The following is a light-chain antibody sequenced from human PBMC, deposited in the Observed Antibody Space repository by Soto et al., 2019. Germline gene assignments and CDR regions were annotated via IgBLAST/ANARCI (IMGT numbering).Light chain of an antibody. Sequence: QSVLTQPPSASGTPGQRVTISCSGSSSNIGSNYVYWYQQLPGTAPKLLIYRNNQRPSGVPDRFSGSKSGTSASLAISGLRSEVEADYYCAAGDDSLSAFYVFGTGTKVTVL. V-gene: IGLV1-47*01. J-gene: IGLJ1*01. CDR1: SSNIGSNY. CDR2: RNN. CDR3: AAGDDSLSAFYV.